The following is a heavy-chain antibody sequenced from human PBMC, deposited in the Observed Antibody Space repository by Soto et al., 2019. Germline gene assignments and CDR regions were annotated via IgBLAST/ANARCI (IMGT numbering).Heavy chain of an antibody. J-gene: IGHJ4*02. CDR2: ISGSGGST. V-gene: IGHV3-23*01. CDR1: GFTFSSYA. Sequence: GGSLRLSCAASGFTFSSYAMSWVRQAPGKGLEWVSAISGSGGSTYYADSVKGRFTISRDNSKNTLYLQMNSLRAEDTAVYYCAKGDDFWSGYLYYFDYWGQGTLVTVS. CDR3: AKGDDFWSGYLYYFDY. D-gene: IGHD3-3*01.